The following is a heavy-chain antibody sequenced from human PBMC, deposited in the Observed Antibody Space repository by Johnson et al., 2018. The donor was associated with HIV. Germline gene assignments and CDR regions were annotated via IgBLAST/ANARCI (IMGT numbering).Heavy chain of an antibody. CDR2: ISGSDGTT. V-gene: IGHV3-23*04. J-gene: IGHJ3*02. CDR1: GFTFSTYA. Sequence: VQLVEAGGGVVRPGRSLRLSCAASGFTFSTYAMHWVRQAPGTGLEWVSAISGSDGTTYYADSVMGRLTTSRDNSKNTLYLQMNSLRAEDTAVYNCARDHYDSSGSKGDAFDIWGQGTMVTVSS. D-gene: IGHD3-22*01. CDR3: ARDHYDSSGSKGDAFDI.